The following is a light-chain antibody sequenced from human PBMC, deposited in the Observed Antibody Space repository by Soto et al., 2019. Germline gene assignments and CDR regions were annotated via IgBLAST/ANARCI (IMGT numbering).Light chain of an antibody. CDR1: QSIISY. CDR2: DAS. V-gene: IGKV1-39*01. Sequence: DIQMTQSPSSLSASVGDRVTITCRASQSIISYLNWYHQKPGKAPKLLIYDASSLQSGVPSRFSGSGSGTDFPLTISSLQPEDSATYYCQQSYSTPLTFGGGTKVEIK. CDR3: QQSYSTPLT. J-gene: IGKJ4*01.